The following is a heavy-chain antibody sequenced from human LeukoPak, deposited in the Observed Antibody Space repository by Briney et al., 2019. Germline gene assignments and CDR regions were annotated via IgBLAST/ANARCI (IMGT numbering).Heavy chain of an antibody. D-gene: IGHD3-9*01. CDR3: ARDPLFDWSKRGFDNWFDP. Sequence: ASVKVSCKASGGTFSSYAISWVRQAPGQGLEWMGGIIPIFGTANYAQKFQGRVTITADESTSTAYMELSSLRSEDTAVYYCARDPLFDWSKRGFDNWFDPWGQGTLVTVSP. CDR1: GGTFSSYA. V-gene: IGHV1-69*13. CDR2: IIPIFGTA. J-gene: IGHJ5*02.